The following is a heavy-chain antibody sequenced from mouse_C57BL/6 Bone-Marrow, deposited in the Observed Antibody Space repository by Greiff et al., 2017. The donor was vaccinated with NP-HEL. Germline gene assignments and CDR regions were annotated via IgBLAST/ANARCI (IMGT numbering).Heavy chain of an antibody. CDR1: GYTFTSYW. CDR3: ARPIYYYGSSLAWFAY. CDR2: IHPNSGST. J-gene: IGHJ3*01. V-gene: IGHV1-64*01. Sequence: QVQLKQPGAELVKPGASVKLSCKASGYTFTSYWMHWVKQRPGQGLEWIGMIHPNSGSTNYNEKFKSKATLTVDKSSSTAYMQLSSLTSEDSAVYYCARPIYYYGSSLAWFAYWGQGNLVTVSA. D-gene: IGHD1-1*01.